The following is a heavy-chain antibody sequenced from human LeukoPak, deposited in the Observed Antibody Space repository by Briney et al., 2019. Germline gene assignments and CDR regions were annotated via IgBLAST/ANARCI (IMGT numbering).Heavy chain of an antibody. CDR3: ARVTEGSSSWFGYYYYMDV. J-gene: IGHJ6*03. CDR1: GFTFNNFA. D-gene: IGHD6-13*01. V-gene: IGHV3-21*04. Sequence: GGSLRLSCAASGFTFNNFAMNWVRQAPGKGLEWVSSISSSSSYIYYADSVKGRFTISRDNAKNSLYLQMNSLRAEDTAVYYCARVTEGSSSWFGYYYYMDVWGKGTTVTISS. CDR2: ISSSSSYI.